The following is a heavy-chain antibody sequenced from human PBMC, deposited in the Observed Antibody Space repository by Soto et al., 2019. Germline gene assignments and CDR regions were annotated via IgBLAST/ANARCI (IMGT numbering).Heavy chain of an antibody. J-gene: IGHJ4*02. Sequence: ASVKVSCKASGYTFTSYYMHWVRKAPGQGLEWMGIINPSGGSTSYAQKFQGRVTMTRETSTSTVYMELSSLRSEDAAVYYCASSDYGSGSYYHYWGQGTLVTVSS. D-gene: IGHD3-10*01. CDR1: GYTFTSYY. V-gene: IGHV1-46*01. CDR3: ASSDYGSGSYYHY. CDR2: INPSGGST.